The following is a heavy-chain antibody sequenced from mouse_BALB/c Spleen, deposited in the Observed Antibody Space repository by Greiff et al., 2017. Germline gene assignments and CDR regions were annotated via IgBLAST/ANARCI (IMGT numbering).Heavy chain of an antibody. V-gene: IGHV14-3*02. J-gene: IGHJ4*01. CDR2: IDPANGNT. Sequence: EVQLQQSGAELVKPGASVKLSCTASGFNIKDTYMHWVKQRPEQGLEWIGRIDPANGNTKYDPKFQGKATITADTSSNTAYLQLSSLTSEDTAVYYCARPHRYGVEYAMDYWGQGTSVTVSS. CDR1: GFNIKDTY. D-gene: IGHD2-14*01. CDR3: ARPHRYGVEYAMDY.